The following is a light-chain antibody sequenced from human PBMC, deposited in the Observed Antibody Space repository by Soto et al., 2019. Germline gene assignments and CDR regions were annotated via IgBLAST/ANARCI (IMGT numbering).Light chain of an antibody. CDR3: LLFYRDAWV. CDR1: TGAVTSGYY. Sequence: QAVVTQEPSLTVSPGGTVTLTCASSTGAVTSGYYANWFQQKPGQAPRALISSTSNKHSWTPARFSGSLLGGKAALTLSGVQPEDEAEYCCLLFYRDAWVFGGGTKLTV. CDR2: STS. V-gene: IGLV7-43*01. J-gene: IGLJ3*02.